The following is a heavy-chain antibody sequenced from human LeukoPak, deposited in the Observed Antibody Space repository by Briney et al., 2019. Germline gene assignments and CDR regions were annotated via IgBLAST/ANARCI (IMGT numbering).Heavy chain of an antibody. V-gene: IGHV3-66*02. CDR1: GFTVSSNY. J-gene: IGHJ5*02. D-gene: IGHD4-23*01. Sequence: GFLRLSCAASGFTVSSNYMSWVRQAPGKGLEWVSVIYSGGTTYYAASVKGRFTISRDNFKNTLYLQMNSLTAEDTAVYYCARDYGGTFRSWFDPWGQGTLVTVSS. CDR2: IYSGGTT. CDR3: ARDYGGTFRSWFDP.